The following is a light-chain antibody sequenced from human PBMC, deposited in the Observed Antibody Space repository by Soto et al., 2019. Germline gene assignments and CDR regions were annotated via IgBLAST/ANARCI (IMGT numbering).Light chain of an antibody. CDR2: KAS. V-gene: IGKV1-5*03. CDR1: QSISSW. CDR3: QEYNSHSRYT. Sequence: DIQMTQSPSTLSASVGDRVTITCRASQSISSWLAWYQQKPGKAPKLLIYKASSLESGVPSRFSGSGSGTEFTLTISSLQPDDHATYYCQEYNSHSRYTFGQGTKLEIK. J-gene: IGKJ2*01.